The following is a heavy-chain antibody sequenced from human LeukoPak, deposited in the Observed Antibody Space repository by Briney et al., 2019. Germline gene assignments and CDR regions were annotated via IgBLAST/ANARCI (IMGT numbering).Heavy chain of an antibody. CDR1: GVSITSYY. CDR3: AVWSESLLAFDV. CDR2: IDHTGNS. D-gene: IGHD3-3*01. V-gene: IGHV4-59*01. J-gene: IGHJ3*01. Sequence: PSGTLCLTRTVSGVSITSYYWNWIRQPPGKGLGWIGYIDHTGNSFYNPSLKSRLFMSVDTSKNQFSLHLISVTAADTAVYFCAVWSESLLAFDVWGQGTVVTVSS.